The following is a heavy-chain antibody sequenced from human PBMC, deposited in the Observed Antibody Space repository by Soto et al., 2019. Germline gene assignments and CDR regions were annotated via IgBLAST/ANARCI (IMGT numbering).Heavy chain of an antibody. D-gene: IGHD6-19*01. CDR3: AKAGGVTVAGSGDLDY. V-gene: IGHV3-9*01. CDR1: GFTFSSYA. CDR2: ISWNSAVT. Sequence: GGSLRLSCTASGFTFSSYAIHWVRQAPGKGLEWVSGISWNSAVTGYAGSVKGRFTISRDNAKNSLYLQMNGLRPEDTALYYCAKAGGVTVAGSGDLDYWGLGTLVTVSS. J-gene: IGHJ4*02.